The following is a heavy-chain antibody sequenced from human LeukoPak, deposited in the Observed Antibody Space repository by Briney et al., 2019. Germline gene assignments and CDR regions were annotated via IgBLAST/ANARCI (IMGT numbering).Heavy chain of an antibody. V-gene: IGHV5-51*01. Sequence: GESLKISCKGSGYNFTSYWIGWVRQMPGKGLAWIGIIYPGHSDTRYSPSFQGQVTISADKSISTAYLQWSSLKASDTAMYYCARHPYYDYVWGSYRYTLFDYWGQGTLVTVSS. CDR1: GYNFTSYW. CDR2: IYPGHSDT. D-gene: IGHD3-16*02. J-gene: IGHJ4*02. CDR3: ARHPYYDYVWGSYRYTLFDY.